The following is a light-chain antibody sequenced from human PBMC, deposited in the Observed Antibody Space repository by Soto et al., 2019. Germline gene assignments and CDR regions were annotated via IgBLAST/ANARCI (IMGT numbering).Light chain of an antibody. CDR2: AAS. CDR1: QSVSSN. CDR3: QQRNNWPLIFT. V-gene: IGKV3-11*01. J-gene: IGKJ3*01. Sequence: EIVLAQSPATLSLSPGEKATLSCRANQSVSSNLAWYQQKRGQAPRLLIYAASKRATGIPARFSGSGSGTDVTLTISSLEPEDFAVYYCQQRNNWPLIFTFGPGTKVYIK.